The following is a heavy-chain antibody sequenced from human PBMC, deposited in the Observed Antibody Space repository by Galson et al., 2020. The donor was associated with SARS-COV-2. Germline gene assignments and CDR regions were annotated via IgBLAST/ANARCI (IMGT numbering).Heavy chain of an antibody. CDR1: GFTFSSYG. Sequence: GESLKISCAASGFTFSSYGMHWVRQAPGKGLEWVAVIWYDGSNKYYADSVKGRFTISRDNSKNTLYLQMNSLRAEDTAVYYCARDLAVTTLPQMYYYYYGMDVWGQGTTVTVSS. D-gene: IGHD4-17*01. V-gene: IGHV3-33*01. J-gene: IGHJ6*02. CDR2: IWYDGSNK. CDR3: ARDLAVTTLPQMYYYYYGMDV.